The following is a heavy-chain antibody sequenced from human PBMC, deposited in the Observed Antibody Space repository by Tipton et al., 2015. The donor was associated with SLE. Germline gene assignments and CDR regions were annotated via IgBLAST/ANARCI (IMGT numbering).Heavy chain of an antibody. Sequence: TLSLTCAVSGGSSSGYYWTWIRQPPGKGLEWIGDINHGRSTNHNPSLKSRVTFSIDASKNQFSLKLSSVTAADTAVYYCARGVPGELRDFDWILDAFNIWGQGTEVTVSS. D-gene: IGHD3-9*01. CDR2: INHGRST. CDR3: ARGVPGELRDFDWILDAFNI. J-gene: IGHJ3*02. CDR1: GGSSSGYY. V-gene: IGHV4-34*09.